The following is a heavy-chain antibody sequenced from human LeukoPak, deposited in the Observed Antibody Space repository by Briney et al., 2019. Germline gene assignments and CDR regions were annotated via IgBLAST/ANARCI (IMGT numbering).Heavy chain of an antibody. CDR1: GGTFSSYA. D-gene: IGHD3-22*01. Sequence: SVKVSCKASGGTFSSYAISWVRQAPGQGLEWMGGIIPIFGTANYAQKFQGRVTITADESTSTAYMELSSLRPEDTAVYYCAGWYYYDSSGYPYGEDYYMDVWGKGTTVTVSS. J-gene: IGHJ6*03. CDR3: AGWYYYDSSGYPYGEDYYMDV. CDR2: IIPIFGTA. V-gene: IGHV1-69*01.